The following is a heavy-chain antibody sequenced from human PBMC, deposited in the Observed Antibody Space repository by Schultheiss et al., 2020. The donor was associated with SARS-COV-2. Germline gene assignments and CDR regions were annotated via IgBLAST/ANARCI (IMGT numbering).Heavy chain of an antibody. Sequence: SETLSLTCTVSGGSISSYYWSWIRKPPGKGLEWIGYIYYSGSTNYNPSLKSRVTISVDTSKNQFSLKLSSVTAADTAVYYCARVPIQWPATFDPWGQGTLVTVSS. CDR1: GGSISSYY. CDR3: ARVPIQWPATFDP. V-gene: IGHV4-59*12. J-gene: IGHJ5*02. D-gene: IGHD5-12*01. CDR2: IYYSGST.